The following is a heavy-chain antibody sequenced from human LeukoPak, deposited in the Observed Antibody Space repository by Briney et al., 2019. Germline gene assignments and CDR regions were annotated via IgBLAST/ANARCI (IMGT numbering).Heavy chain of an antibody. J-gene: IGHJ5*02. CDR3: ARGGYSGYAP. CDR2: INHSGST. V-gene: IGHV4-34*01. D-gene: IGHD5-12*01. Sequence: SETLSLTCAVYGGSFSGYYWSWIRQPPGKGLEWIGEINHSGSTNYNPSLKSRVTISVDTSKNQFSLKLSSVTAADTAVYYCARGGYSGYAPWGQGTLVTVSS. CDR1: GGSFSGYY.